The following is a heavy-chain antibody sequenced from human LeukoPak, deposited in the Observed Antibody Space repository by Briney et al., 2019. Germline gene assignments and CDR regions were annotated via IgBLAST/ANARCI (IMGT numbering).Heavy chain of an antibody. D-gene: IGHD3-9*01. CDR1: GFTFNTFN. V-gene: IGHV3-21*01. J-gene: IGHJ4*02. Sequence: GGSLRLSCAASGFTFNTFNMNWVRQAPGKGLEWVSSITSGGDYIYYADSVKGRFTTSRDNARNSLSLQLNSLRVEDTAVYYCARGHYDVLAASYKWTPDYWGQGTLVTVSS. CDR2: ITSGGDYI. CDR3: ARGHYDVLAASYKWTPDY.